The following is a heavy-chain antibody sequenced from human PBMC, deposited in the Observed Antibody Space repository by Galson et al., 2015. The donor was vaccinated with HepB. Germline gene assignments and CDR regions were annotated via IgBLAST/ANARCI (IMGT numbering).Heavy chain of an antibody. CDR3: ARGGAYYRSGNYFPFDP. CDR1: GFTFSSYT. CDR2: ISHDGTGK. D-gene: IGHD3-10*01. J-gene: IGHJ5*02. Sequence: SLRLSCAGSGFTFSSYTIHWVRQAPGKGLEWVALISHDGTGKYFADSVKGRFTIFRDNSKNTLYLQMNSLRAEDTALYYCARGGAYYRSGNYFPFDPWGQGTLVTVSS. V-gene: IGHV3-30-3*01.